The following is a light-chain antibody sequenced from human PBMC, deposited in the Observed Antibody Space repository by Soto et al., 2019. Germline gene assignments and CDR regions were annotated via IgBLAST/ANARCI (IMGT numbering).Light chain of an antibody. V-gene: IGKV3-15*01. Sequence: EIVLTQSPGTLSLSPGERATLSCRASQGVSSSYLTWYQQKPGQAPRLLIYGASTKATGIPARFSGSGSATDFTLTISSLQSEDFAVYYCQSYNDWPFTFGQGTKVDIK. CDR3: QSYNDWPFT. J-gene: IGKJ2*01. CDR2: GAS. CDR1: QGVSSSY.